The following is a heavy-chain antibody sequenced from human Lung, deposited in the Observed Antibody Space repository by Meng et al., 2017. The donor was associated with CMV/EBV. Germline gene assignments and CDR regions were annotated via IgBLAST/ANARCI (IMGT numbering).Heavy chain of an antibody. CDR2: IGTVGDT. J-gene: IGHJ4*02. CDR3: ARARSPTHFDY. V-gene: IGHV3-13*01. Sequence: GGSXRPXCTASGFTFSTYDFHWARQPTGKGLEWVSSIGTVGDTYSIGSVKGRFIISREDAKNSVYLQMNGLRDGDTGLYYCARARSPTHFDYWGQGAVVTVSS. CDR1: GFTFSTYD.